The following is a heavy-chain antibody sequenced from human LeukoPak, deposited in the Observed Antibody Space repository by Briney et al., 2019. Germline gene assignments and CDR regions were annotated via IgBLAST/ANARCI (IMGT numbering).Heavy chain of an antibody. D-gene: IGHD3-10*01. CDR1: GGSFSGYY. J-gene: IGHJ5*02. CDR3: ARSPHIWFAERGWFDP. Sequence: SETLSLTCAVYGGSFSGYYWSWIRQPPGKGLEWIGSIYYSGSTSYNPSLKSRVTMTVDTSKSQFSLKLSSVTAADTAVYFCARSPHIWFAERGWFDPWGQGTLVTVSS. CDR2: IYYSGST. V-gene: IGHV4-34*01.